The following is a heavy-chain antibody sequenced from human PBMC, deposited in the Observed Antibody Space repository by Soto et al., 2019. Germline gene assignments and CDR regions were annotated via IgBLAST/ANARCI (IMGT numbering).Heavy chain of an antibody. Sequence: GGSLRLSCAASGFTLSNYAMHWVRQAPGKGLEWVAVISYDGSNKYYADSGKGPFTISRDNSRNTLYLQMNSLRDEDTAVYYCARDYYFYDSSGYYYGIDYWGQGTLVTVSS. CDR3: ARDYYFYDSSGYYYGIDY. CDR1: GFTLSNYA. D-gene: IGHD3-22*01. J-gene: IGHJ4*02. V-gene: IGHV3-30-3*01. CDR2: ISYDGSNK.